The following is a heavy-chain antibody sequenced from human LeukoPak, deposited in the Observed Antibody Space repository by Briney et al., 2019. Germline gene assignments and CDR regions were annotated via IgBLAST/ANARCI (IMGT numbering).Heavy chain of an antibody. CDR1: GGTFSSYA. CDR3: ARAPDSDCGGDCYSYFQH. J-gene: IGHJ1*01. CDR2: IIPIFGTA. D-gene: IGHD2-21*02. Sequence: ASVKVSCKASGGTFSSYAISWVRQAPGQGLEWMGRIIPIFGTANYAQKFQGRVTITTDESTSTAYMELSSLRSEDTAVYYCARAPDSDCGGDCYSYFQHWGQGTLVTVSP. V-gene: IGHV1-69*05.